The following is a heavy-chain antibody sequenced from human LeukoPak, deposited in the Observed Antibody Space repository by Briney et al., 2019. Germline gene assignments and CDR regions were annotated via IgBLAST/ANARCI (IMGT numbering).Heavy chain of an antibody. Sequence: PGGSLRLSCAASGFIFSSYAMSWVRQAPGKGLEWVSAISGSAYYTSYADSVKGRFTISRDNSKNTLYLQMNSLRAEDTALYYCAKHKVATKVKDYWGQGTLVTVSS. CDR1: GFIFSSYA. CDR3: AKHKVATKVKDY. J-gene: IGHJ4*02. D-gene: IGHD3-22*01. V-gene: IGHV3-23*01. CDR2: ISGSAYYT.